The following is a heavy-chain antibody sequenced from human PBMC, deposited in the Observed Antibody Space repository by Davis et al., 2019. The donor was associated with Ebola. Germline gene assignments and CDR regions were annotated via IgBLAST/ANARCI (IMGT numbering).Heavy chain of an antibody. V-gene: IGHV1-2*02. D-gene: IGHD3-22*01. CDR1: GYTFTGYY. CDR3: ARAYYYDSSGSPFDP. Sequence: ASVKVSCKASGYTFTGYYMHWVRQAPGQGLEWMGWINPNSGGTNYAQKFQGRVTMTRDTSISTAYMELSRLRSDDTAVYYCARAYYYDSSGSPFDPWGQGTLVTVSS. CDR2: INPNSGGT. J-gene: IGHJ5*02.